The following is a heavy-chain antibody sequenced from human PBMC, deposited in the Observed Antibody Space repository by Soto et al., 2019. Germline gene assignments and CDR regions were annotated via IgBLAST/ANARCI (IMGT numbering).Heavy chain of an antibody. Sequence: SETLSLTCTVSDDFISSYYWNWIRQPAGKGLEWIGRVSTNGATNYNPSLESRVTMSVDTSKNQFSLKLTSVTAADTAVYFCARADYEILTGAYAMDVWGQGTTVTVSS. J-gene: IGHJ6*02. CDR1: DDFISSYY. V-gene: IGHV4-4*07. CDR2: VSTNGAT. CDR3: ARADYEILTGAYAMDV. D-gene: IGHD3-9*01.